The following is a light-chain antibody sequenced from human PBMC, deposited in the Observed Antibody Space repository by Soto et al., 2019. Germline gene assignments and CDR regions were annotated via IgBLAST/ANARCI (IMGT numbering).Light chain of an antibody. CDR2: DAS. V-gene: IGKV3-11*01. J-gene: IGKJ4*01. Sequence: PGERVTLSCRASQRVGSYLAWYQQKPGQTPRLLIYDASNRATGIPARFSGSGSGTDFTLTISCLEADDFAVYYCQHRNYWPPGATFGGGTKVEIK. CDR1: QRVGSY. CDR3: QHRNYWPPGAT.